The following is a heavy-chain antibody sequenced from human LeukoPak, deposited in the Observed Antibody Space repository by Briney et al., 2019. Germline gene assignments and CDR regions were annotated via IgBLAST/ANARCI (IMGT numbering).Heavy chain of an antibody. Sequence: GGSLTLSCAASGYTLSNAWMSWIRQAPGKGLEWVGLIKTKREDGTIDYAAPVRRRFTISRDDSKNTLYLQMNSMKDEDTSVYYCTTGGADTGRFDIWGGGTMVTVSS. D-gene: IGHD1-1*01. CDR2: IKTKREDGTI. J-gene: IGHJ3*02. CDR1: GYTLSNAW. V-gene: IGHV3-15*01. CDR3: TTGGADTGRFDI.